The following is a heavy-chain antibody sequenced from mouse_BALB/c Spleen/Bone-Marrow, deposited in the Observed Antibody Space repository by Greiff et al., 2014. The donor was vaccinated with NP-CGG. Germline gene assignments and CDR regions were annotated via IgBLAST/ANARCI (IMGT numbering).Heavy chain of an antibody. CDR1: GHTFTDYY. CDR3: ARGGYRDY. J-gene: IGHJ2*01. D-gene: IGHD2-2*01. CDR2: VNPYNGGT. Sequence: EVQLQQSGPELVKPGASVKMSCKASGHTFTDYYMDWVKQSHGESFEWIGRVNPYNGGTSYNQKFKGKATLTVDKSSTTAYMELNSLTSEDSAVYYCARGGYRDYWGQGTTLTVSS. V-gene: IGHV1-19*01.